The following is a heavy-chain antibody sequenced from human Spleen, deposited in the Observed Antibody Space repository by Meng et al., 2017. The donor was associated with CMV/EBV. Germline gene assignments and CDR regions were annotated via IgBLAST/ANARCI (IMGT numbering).Heavy chain of an antibody. CDR2: TYYRSKWYN. CDR3: ARDRGFWSGYSKDYYYYDMDV. J-gene: IGHJ6*02. Sequence: SETLSLTCALSGDSVSSNSAAWNWIRQSPSRGLEWLGRTYYRSKWYNDYAVSVKSRITINPDTSKNQFSLQLNSVTPEDTAVYYCARDRGFWSGYSKDYYYYDMDVWGQGTTVTVSS. D-gene: IGHD3-3*01. V-gene: IGHV6-1*01. CDR1: GDSVSSNSAA.